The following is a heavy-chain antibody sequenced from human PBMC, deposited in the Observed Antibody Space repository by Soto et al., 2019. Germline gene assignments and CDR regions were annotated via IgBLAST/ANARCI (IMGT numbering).Heavy chain of an antibody. CDR2: IKQDGSEK. J-gene: IGHJ6*02. CDR3: ARERWDIVVVPAAIYGMDV. Sequence: GGSLRLSCAASGFTFSSYWMSWVRQAPGKGLEWVANIKQDGSEKYYVDSVKGRFTISRDNAKNSLYLQMNSLRAEDTAVYYCARERWDIVVVPAAIYGMDVWGQGTTVTVSS. CDR1: GFTFSSYW. D-gene: IGHD2-2*01. V-gene: IGHV3-7*05.